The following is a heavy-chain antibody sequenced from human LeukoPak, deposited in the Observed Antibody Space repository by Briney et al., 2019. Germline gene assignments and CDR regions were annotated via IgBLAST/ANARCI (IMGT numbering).Heavy chain of an antibody. V-gene: IGHV3-33*01. CDR2: IGDNGSDK. CDR3: ARGPDY. Sequence: GRSLRLSCAASRFTFSSIGMHWVRRAPGKGLEWVAVIGDNGSDKYYADSVKGRFTISRDNSKNTLYLQMNSLRAEDTAVYYCARGPDYWGQGTLVTVSS. CDR1: RFTFSSIG. J-gene: IGHJ4*02.